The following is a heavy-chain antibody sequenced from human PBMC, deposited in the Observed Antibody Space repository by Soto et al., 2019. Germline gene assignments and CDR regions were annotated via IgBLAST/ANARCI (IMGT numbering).Heavy chain of an antibody. D-gene: IGHD3-22*01. CDR2: IYYSGST. CDR1: CGSIVSYS. J-gene: IGHJ3*02. V-gene: IGHV4-59*01. CDR3: ARDHYYYDSSGYYSGRAFDI. Sequence: PSETLSLTCTVSCGSIVSYSWSWIRQPPGKGLYWIGYIYYSGSTNYNPSLKSRVTISVDTSKNQFSLKLSSVTAADTAVYYCARDHYYYDSSGYYSGRAFDIWGQGTMVTVS.